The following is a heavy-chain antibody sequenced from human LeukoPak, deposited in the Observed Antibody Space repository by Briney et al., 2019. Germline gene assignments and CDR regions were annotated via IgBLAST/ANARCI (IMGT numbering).Heavy chain of an antibody. V-gene: IGHV1-18*01. CDR1: GYTFTTYG. Sequence: GASVTVSCKASGYTFTTYGISWLRQAPGQGLEWMGRINADNDNTHYAQKFQGRVTLTTDKSANIAYMELRSLRSDDTAVYYCARDWPAVITDYWGQGTLVIVSS. J-gene: IGHJ4*02. CDR2: INADNDNT. D-gene: IGHD2-21*01. CDR3: ARDWPAVITDY.